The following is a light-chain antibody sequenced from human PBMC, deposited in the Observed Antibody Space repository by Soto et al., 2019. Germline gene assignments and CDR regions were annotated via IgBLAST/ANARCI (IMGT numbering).Light chain of an antibody. CDR3: QQYGRSPRVLFT. CDR2: AAS. V-gene: IGKV3-20*01. Sequence: EIVLTQSPGTLSLSPGERATLSCRASQSVYSNYLARYQRKPGQAPRLLIYAASRRATGIPDRFSGSGSGTDFTLTISRLEPEDSAVYYCQQYGRSPRVLFTFGPGTKVEIK. J-gene: IGKJ3*01. CDR1: QSVYSNY.